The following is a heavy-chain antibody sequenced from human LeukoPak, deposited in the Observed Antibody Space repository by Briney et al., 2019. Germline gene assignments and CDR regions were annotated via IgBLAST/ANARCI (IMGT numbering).Heavy chain of an antibody. CDR1: GFTFISYA. Sequence: PGTSLRLSCAASGFTFISYAIHWVRQAPGKGLEWVAVISFHGTDSFYADSVKGRFTISRDNSKNTLYLQMNSLRAEDTAVYYCARGVYYGDYFDYWGQGTLVTVSS. J-gene: IGHJ4*02. CDR2: ISFHGTDS. D-gene: IGHD4-17*01. CDR3: ARGVYYGDYFDY. V-gene: IGHV3-30*04.